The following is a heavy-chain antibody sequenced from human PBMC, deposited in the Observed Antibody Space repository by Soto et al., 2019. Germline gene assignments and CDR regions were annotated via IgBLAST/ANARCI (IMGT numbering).Heavy chain of an antibody. J-gene: IGHJ4*02. CDR2: INAGNGNT. CDR3: ARDMWGCTNGVFDY. V-gene: IGHV1-3*01. Sequence: ASVKVSCKASGYTFTSYAMHRVRQAPGQRLEWMGWINAGNGNTKYSQKFQGRVTITRDTSASTAYMELSSLRSEDTAVYYCARDMWGCTNGVFDYWGQGTLVTVSS. D-gene: IGHD2-8*01. CDR1: GYTFTSYA.